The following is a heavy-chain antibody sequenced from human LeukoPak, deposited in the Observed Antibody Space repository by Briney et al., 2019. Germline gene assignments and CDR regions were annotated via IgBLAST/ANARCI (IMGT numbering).Heavy chain of an antibody. J-gene: IGHJ4*02. Sequence: GGSLRLSCAASGFTFSNAWMSWVRQAPGKGLEWVGRIKSKTDGGTTDYAAPVKGRFTISRDDSKNTLYLQMNSLRDEDTAIYYCARDGFDAYFDYWGQGTLVTVSS. CDR2: IKSKTDGGTT. CDR1: GFTFSNAW. V-gene: IGHV3-15*01. CDR3: ARDGFDAYFDY. D-gene: IGHD5-12*01.